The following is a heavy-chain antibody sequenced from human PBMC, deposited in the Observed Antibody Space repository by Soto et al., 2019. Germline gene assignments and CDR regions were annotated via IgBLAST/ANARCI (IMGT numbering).Heavy chain of an antibody. Sequence: SVKVSCKASGGTFSSYAISWVRQAPGQGLEWMGGIIPIFGTANYAQKFQGRVTITADESTSTAYMELSSLRSEDTAVYYCARWGLEMATISGAFDIWGQGTMVTVS. J-gene: IGHJ3*02. CDR1: GGTFSSYA. CDR3: ARWGLEMATISGAFDI. CDR2: IIPIFGTA. V-gene: IGHV1-69*13. D-gene: IGHD5-12*01.